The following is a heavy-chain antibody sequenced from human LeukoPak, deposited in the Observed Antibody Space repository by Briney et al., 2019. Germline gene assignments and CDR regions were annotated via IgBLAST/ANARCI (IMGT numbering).Heavy chain of an antibody. CDR3: ARHNLVYDILTGYLTYFDY. J-gene: IGHJ4*02. Sequence: SETLSLTCTVSGGSISSSSYYWGWIRQPPGKGLEWIGSIYYSGSTYYNPSLKGRVTISVYTSKNQFSLKLSSVTAADTAVYYCARHNLVYDILTGYLTYFDYWGQGTLVTVSS. V-gene: IGHV4-39*01. D-gene: IGHD3-9*01. CDR1: GGSISSSSYY. CDR2: IYYSGST.